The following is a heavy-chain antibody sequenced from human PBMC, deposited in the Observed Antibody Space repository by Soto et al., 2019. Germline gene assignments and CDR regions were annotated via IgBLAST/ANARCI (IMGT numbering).Heavy chain of an antibody. Sequence: SETLSLTCTVSGGSISSYYWSWIRQPPGKGLEWIGHIYYSGSTYYNPSLNSRVTVSVDTSKNQLSLKVTSVTAADTAVYYCARLHGYCISSSCHGHYAMDVWGQGTTVTVSS. V-gene: IGHV4-59*04. J-gene: IGHJ6*02. CDR1: GGSISSYY. CDR2: IYYSGST. CDR3: ARLHGYCISSSCHGHYAMDV. D-gene: IGHD2-2*01.